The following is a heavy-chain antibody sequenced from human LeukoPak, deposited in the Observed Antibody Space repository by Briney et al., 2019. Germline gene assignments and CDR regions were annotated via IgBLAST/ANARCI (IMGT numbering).Heavy chain of an antibody. CDR2: IRYNGSNK. D-gene: IGHD1-26*01. V-gene: IGHV3-30*02. CDR3: AKDSGGSYINWFDP. CDR1: GFTFSSYG. Sequence: GGSLRLSCAASGFTFSSYGMHWVRQAPGKGLEWVAFIRYNGSNKYYADSVKGRFTISRDNSKNTLYLQMNSLRAEDTAVYYCAKDSGGSYINWFDPWGQGTLVTVSS. J-gene: IGHJ5*02.